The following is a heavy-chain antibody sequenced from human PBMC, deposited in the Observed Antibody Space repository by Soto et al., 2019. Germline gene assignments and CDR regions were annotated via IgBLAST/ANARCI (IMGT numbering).Heavy chain of an antibody. Sequence: GASVKVSCKASGGTFSSYTISWVRQAPGQGLEWMGRIIPILGIANYAQKFQGRVTITADKSTSTAYMELSSLRSEDTAVYYCARLGSAQVPGFQHWGQGTLVTVSS. CDR2: IIPILGIA. V-gene: IGHV1-69*02. J-gene: IGHJ1*01. CDR3: ARLGSAQVPGFQH. CDR1: GGTFSSYT. D-gene: IGHD2-15*01.